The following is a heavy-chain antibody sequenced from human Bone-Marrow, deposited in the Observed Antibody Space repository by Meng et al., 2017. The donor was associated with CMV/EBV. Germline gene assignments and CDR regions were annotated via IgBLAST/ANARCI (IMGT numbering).Heavy chain of an antibody. CDR2: IKQDGSEK. J-gene: IGHJ4*02. CDR1: GFTFSSYE. V-gene: IGHV3-7*01. CDR3: ARDLERGLPDY. Sequence: GESLKISCAASGFTFSSYEMNWVRQAPGKGLEWVANIKQDGSEKYCVDSVKGRFTISRDNAKNSLYLQMNSLRAEDTAVYYCARDLERGLPDYWGQGTLVTVSS.